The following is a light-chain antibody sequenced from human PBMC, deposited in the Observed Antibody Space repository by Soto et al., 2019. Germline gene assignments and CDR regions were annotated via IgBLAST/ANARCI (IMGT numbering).Light chain of an antibody. J-gene: IGKJ1*01. CDR3: QQYNNWPQT. V-gene: IGKV3-15*01. CDR1: QTINNN. CDR2: GAS. Sequence: MTQAPAALSVSPGERATLSRRASQTINNNVAWYQLKDDLAPRLVIYGASTRATDIPARFSGSGSGTEFTLTISSLQSEDFAEYHCQQYNNWPQTFGQGTKVDIK.